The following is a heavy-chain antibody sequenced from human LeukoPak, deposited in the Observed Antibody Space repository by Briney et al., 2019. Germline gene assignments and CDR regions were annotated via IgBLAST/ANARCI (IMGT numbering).Heavy chain of an antibody. Sequence: SETLSLTCTVSGYSISSGYYWGWIRQPPGKGLEWIGSIYHSGSTYYNPSLKSRVTILVDTSKNQFSLKLSSVTAADTAVYYCARERVPAAIDYWGQGTLVTVSS. CDR1: GYSISSGYY. V-gene: IGHV4-38-2*02. J-gene: IGHJ4*02. CDR3: ARERVPAAIDY. CDR2: IYHSGST. D-gene: IGHD2-2*01.